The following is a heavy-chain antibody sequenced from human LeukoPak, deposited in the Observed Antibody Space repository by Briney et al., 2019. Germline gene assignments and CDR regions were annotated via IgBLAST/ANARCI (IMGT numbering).Heavy chain of an antibody. J-gene: IGHJ3*02. CDR1: GYTFTSYY. CDR3: ARDFARGAKRGVNSKAVDPFDI. CDR2: INPSGGST. V-gene: IGHV1-46*01. Sequence: ASVKVSCKASGYTFTSYYMHWVRQAPGQGLEWMGIINPSGGSTSYAQKFQGRVTMTRDTSTSTVYMELSSLRSEDTAVYYCARDFARGAKRGVNSKAVDPFDIWGQGTMVTVSS. D-gene: IGHD3-3*01.